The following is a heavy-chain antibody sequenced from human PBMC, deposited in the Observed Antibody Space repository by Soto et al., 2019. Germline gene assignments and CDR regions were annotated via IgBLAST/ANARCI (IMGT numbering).Heavy chain of an antibody. CDR3: ASGLVTTLHY. Sequence: SETLSLTCAVSGGSISSGGYSWSWIRQPPGKGLEWIGYIYHSGSTYYNQSLKSRVTISVDRSKNQFSLKLSSVTAADTAVYYCASGLVTTLHYWGQGTLVTVSS. D-gene: IGHD4-17*01. J-gene: IGHJ4*02. CDR1: GGSISSGGYS. CDR2: IYHSGST. V-gene: IGHV4-30-2*01.